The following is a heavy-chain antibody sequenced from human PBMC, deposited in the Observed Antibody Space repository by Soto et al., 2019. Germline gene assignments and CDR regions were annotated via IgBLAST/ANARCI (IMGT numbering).Heavy chain of an antibody. Sequence: PGGSLRLSCAASGFTFSSYGMNWVRQAPGKGLEWVAIIWYDGINKFYADSVKGRFTISRDTSKNQVSLQLDSVTPDDTAVYYCARLIGNSWLDYWGQGTLVTVSS. J-gene: IGHJ4*02. CDR2: IWYDGINK. D-gene: IGHD6-13*01. V-gene: IGHV3-33*01. CDR3: ARLIGNSWLDY. CDR1: GFTFSSYG.